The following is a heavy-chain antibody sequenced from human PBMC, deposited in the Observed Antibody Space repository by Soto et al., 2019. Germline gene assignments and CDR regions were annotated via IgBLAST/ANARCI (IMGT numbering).Heavy chain of an antibody. CDR1: AGSLSYCG. CDR2: IIPVFGTP. Sequence: SVKNAGMASAGSLSYCGSSWVRQAVGQGLEWMGAIIPVFGTPNYAQKFQDRVTITADESTTTVYMEVRSLTSEDTAVYYCARVYSSKRGDDPHYSIDVWGQGTTVTVSS. CDR3: ARVYSSKRGDDPHYSIDV. D-gene: IGHD5-12*01. V-gene: IGHV1-69*01. J-gene: IGHJ6*02.